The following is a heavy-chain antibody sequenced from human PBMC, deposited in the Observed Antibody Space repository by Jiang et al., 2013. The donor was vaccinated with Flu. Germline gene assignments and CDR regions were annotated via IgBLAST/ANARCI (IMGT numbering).Heavy chain of an antibody. Sequence: GSVKGRFTISRDSAKNSLYLQMNSLRAEDTAMYHCVKEMTPLSGASGPPVGYFDYWGQGTLVTVSS. D-gene: IGHD2-15*01. CDR3: VKEMTPLSGASGPPVGYFDY. V-gene: IGHV3-9*01. J-gene: IGHJ4*02.